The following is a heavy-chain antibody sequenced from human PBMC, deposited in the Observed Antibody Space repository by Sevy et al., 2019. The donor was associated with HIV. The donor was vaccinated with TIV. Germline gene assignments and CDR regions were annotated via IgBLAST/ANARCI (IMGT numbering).Heavy chain of an antibody. J-gene: IGHJ4*02. D-gene: IGHD1-1*01. CDR3: AIGGTLRVFDY. V-gene: IGHV1-46*01. CDR2: INPSGGST. CDR1: GYTFTSYY. Sequence: ASVKVSCKASGYTFTSYYMHWVRQAPGQGLEWMGIINPSGGSTSYAQTFQGRVTMTRDTSTSTVYMELSSLRSEDTAVYYCAIGGTLRVFDYWGQGTLVTVSS.